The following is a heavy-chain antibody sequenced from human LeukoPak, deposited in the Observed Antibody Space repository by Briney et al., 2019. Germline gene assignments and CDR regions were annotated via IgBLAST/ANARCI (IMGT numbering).Heavy chain of an antibody. CDR2: IYYSGST. V-gene: IGHV4-59*11. Sequence: SETLSLTCTVSGGSISSHYWSWIRQSPGKGLEWIGNIYYSGSTKYNPSLKSRVTISVDTSKNQFSLKLSSVTAADTAVYYCARAVRTYYDFWSGYSLDAFDIWGQGTMVTVSS. CDR1: GGSISSHY. CDR3: ARAVRTYYDFWSGYSLDAFDI. D-gene: IGHD3-3*01. J-gene: IGHJ3*02.